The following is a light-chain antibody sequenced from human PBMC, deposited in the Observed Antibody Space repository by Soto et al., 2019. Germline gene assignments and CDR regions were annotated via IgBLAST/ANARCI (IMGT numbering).Light chain of an antibody. J-gene: IGKJ1*01. Sequence: VLTQSPATLSLSPGESATLSCRASQSVRSYVAWYQQKPGQAPRLLIYGASNRATGIPARFSGSASGTDFTLTISSLEPEDFAVYYCQQRGNLWTFGQGTKVEIK. V-gene: IGKV3-11*01. CDR3: QQRGNLWT. CDR1: QSVRSY. CDR2: GAS.